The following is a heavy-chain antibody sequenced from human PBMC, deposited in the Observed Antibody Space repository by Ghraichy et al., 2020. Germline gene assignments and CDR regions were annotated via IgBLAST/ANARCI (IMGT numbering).Heavy chain of an antibody. J-gene: IGHJ6*03. Sequence: ASAKVSCKVSGYTLGGFSIHWVRQAPGKGLEWMGGFDADDGKTIYAQKFQGRVTMTEDTSTDTAYMELSSLRSEDTAVFYCATGPRQWLNYFYMDVWGKGTTVTVSS. CDR1: GYTLGGFS. CDR3: ATGPRQWLNYFYMDV. V-gene: IGHV1-24*01. D-gene: IGHD6-19*01. CDR2: FDADDGKT.